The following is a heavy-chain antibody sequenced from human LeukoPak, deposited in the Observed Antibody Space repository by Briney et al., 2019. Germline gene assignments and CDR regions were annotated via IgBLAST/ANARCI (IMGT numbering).Heavy chain of an antibody. D-gene: IGHD6-19*01. J-gene: IGHJ4*02. CDR1: GGSISGYY. V-gene: IGHV4-59*01. Sequence: PSETLSLTCTVSGGSISGYYWSWIRQPPGKGLEWIAYIHYRGSTDYNPSLKSRVTISVDTPKNQFSLKLNSVTAADTAVYYCARESAYSGWFDYWGRGTLVTVSS. CDR2: IHYRGST. CDR3: ARESAYSGWFDY.